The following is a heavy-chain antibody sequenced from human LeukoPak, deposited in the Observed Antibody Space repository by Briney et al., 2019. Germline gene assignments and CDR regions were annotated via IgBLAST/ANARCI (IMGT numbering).Heavy chain of an antibody. Sequence: GGSLRLSCAASGFTFSSYGMHWVRQAPGKGLEWVAVIWYDGSNKYYGDSVKGRFTISRDHSKNTLYLQMNSLRAEDTAVYYCARDFRAPTVTTGGYWGQGTLVTVSS. J-gene: IGHJ4*02. CDR3: ARDFRAPTVTTGGY. CDR2: IWYDGSNK. CDR1: GFTFSSYG. V-gene: IGHV3-33*01. D-gene: IGHD4-17*01.